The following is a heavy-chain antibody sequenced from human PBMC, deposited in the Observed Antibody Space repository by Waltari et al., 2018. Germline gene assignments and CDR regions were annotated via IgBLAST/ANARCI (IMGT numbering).Heavy chain of an antibody. Sequence: QVQLQQWGAGLLKPSETLSLTCAVYGGSFSGYYWSWIRQPPGKGLEWIGEINHSGSTNYNPALKSRVTISVDTSKNQFSLKLSSVTAADTAVYYCARGVRLFTIFGVLPPDYWGQGTLVTVSS. CDR2: INHSGST. J-gene: IGHJ4*02. CDR1: GGSFSGYY. V-gene: IGHV4-34*01. D-gene: IGHD3-3*01. CDR3: ARGVRLFTIFGVLPPDY.